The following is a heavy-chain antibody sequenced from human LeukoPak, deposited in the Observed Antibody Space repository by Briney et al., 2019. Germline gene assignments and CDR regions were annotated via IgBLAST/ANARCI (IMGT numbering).Heavy chain of an antibody. Sequence: GGSLRLSCAASGFTVSSNYMSWVRQAPGKGLEWVSVIYSGGSTYYADSVKGRFTISRDNSKNTLYLQMNSLRAEDTAVYYCARELLRTYIDYWGQGTLVTVSS. V-gene: IGHV3-66*01. CDR3: ARELLRTYIDY. D-gene: IGHD3-22*01. J-gene: IGHJ4*02. CDR2: IYSGGST. CDR1: GFTVSSNY.